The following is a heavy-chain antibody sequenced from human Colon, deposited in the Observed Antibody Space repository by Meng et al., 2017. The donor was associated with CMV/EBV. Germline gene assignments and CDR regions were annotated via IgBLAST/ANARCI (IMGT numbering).Heavy chain of an antibody. D-gene: IGHD3-9*01. CDR2: IIPIFGTA. J-gene: IGHJ6*02. V-gene: IGHV1-69*05. CDR1: GGTFSSYA. Sequence: SVKVSCKASGGTFSSYAISWVRQAPGQGLEWMGGIIPIFGTANYAQKFQGRVTITTDESTSTAYMELSSLRSEDPAVYYCARGRRLRYFDPHVGGPYGMDVWGQGTTVTVSS. CDR3: ARGRRLRYFDPHVGGPYGMDV.